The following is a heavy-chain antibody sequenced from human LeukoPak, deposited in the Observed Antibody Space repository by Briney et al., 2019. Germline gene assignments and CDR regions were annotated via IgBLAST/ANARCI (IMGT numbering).Heavy chain of an antibody. CDR1: GGTFSSYA. Sequence: ASVKVSCKASGGTFSSYAISWVRQAPGQGLEWMGGIIPIFGTANYAQKFQGRVTITADESTSTAYMELSSLRSEDTAVYYCARDRGVVYYYYGMDVWGQGTTVTVSS. J-gene: IGHJ6*02. CDR3: ARDRGVVYYYYGMDV. V-gene: IGHV1-69*13. D-gene: IGHD3-10*01. CDR2: IIPIFGTA.